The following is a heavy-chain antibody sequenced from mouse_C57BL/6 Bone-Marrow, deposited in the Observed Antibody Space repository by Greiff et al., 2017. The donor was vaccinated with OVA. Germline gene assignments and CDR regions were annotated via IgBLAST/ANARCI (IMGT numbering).Heavy chain of an antibody. CDR1: GFTFTDYY. Sequence: EVKVVESGGGLVQPGGSLSLSCAASGFTFTDYYMSWVRQPPGKALEWLGFIRNKANGYTTEYSASVKGRFTISRDNSQSILYLQMNALRAEDSATYYCARSPGNFYWYFDVWGTGTTVTVSS. CDR3: ARSPGNFYWYFDV. D-gene: IGHD2-1*01. V-gene: IGHV7-3*01. CDR2: IRNKANGYTT. J-gene: IGHJ1*03.